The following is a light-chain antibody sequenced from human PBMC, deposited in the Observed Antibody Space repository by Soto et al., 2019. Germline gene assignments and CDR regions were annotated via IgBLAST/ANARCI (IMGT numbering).Light chain of an antibody. V-gene: IGKV1-27*01. CDR1: QGISNY. J-gene: IGKJ3*01. Sequence: DIQMTQSPSSLSASVGDKVTITCRASQGISNYLAWYQQKPGRAPKLLIYAASTLQSGVPSRFRGGGSGRDFTLTISSLQPEDVATYYCQKYDGVPFTFGPGTQVDIK. CDR3: QKYDGVPFT. CDR2: AAS.